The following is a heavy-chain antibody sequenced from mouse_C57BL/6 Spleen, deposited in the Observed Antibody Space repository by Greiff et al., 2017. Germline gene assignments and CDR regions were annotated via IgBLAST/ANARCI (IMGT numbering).Heavy chain of an antibody. CDR3: TRVSLLRSYYYAMDY. J-gene: IGHJ4*01. CDR1: GFTFSSYA. Sequence: EVKLEESGEGLVKPGGSLTLSCAASGFTFSSYAMSWVRQTPEKRLEWVAYISSGGDYIYYADTVKGRFTISRDNARNTLYLQMSSLKSEDTAMYYCTRVSLLRSYYYAMDYWGQGTSVTVSS. D-gene: IGHD1-1*01. CDR2: ISSGGDYI. V-gene: IGHV5-9-1*02.